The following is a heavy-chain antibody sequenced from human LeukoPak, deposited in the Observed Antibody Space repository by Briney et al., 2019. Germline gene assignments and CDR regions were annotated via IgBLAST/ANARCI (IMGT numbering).Heavy chain of an antibody. D-gene: IGHD6-25*01. CDR2: INHSGST. V-gene: IGHV4-34*01. CDR1: GGSFSGYY. J-gene: IGHJ4*02. Sequence: PSETLSLTCAVYGGSFSGYYWSWIRQPPGKGLEWIGKINHSGSTNYNPSLKSRVTISVDTSKNQFSLKLSSVTAADTAVYYCARRSALLLDYWGQGTLVTVSS. CDR3: ARRSALLLDY.